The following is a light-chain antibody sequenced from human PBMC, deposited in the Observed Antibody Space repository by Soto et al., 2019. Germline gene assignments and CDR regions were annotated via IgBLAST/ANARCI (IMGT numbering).Light chain of an antibody. V-gene: IGKV1-9*01. CDR3: QQLNSDPMYT. CDR1: QGISTY. Sequence: IQLTQSPSSLSASVGDRVTITCRASQGISTYLAWYQQRPGKAPKLLIYAASTLQSGVPSRFSGSGSGTDFTLTISSLQPEDVATYYCQQLNSDPMYTFGPGTKLEIK. CDR2: AAS. J-gene: IGKJ2*01.